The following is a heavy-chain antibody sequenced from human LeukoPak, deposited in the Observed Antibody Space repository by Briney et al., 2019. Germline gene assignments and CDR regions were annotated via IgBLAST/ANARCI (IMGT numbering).Heavy chain of an antibody. CDR1: GGSISSNSYH. J-gene: IGHJ3*02. CDR2: IYYSGST. D-gene: IGHD3-22*01. CDR3: ARGGYYYDSDAFDI. V-gene: IGHV4-39*07. Sequence: SETLSLTCTVSGGSISSNSYHWGWIRQPPGKGLEWIGSIYYSGSTSYNPSLKRRVTMLVDTSKNQFSLKLSSVTAADTAVYYCARGGYYYDSDAFDIWGQGTMVTVSS.